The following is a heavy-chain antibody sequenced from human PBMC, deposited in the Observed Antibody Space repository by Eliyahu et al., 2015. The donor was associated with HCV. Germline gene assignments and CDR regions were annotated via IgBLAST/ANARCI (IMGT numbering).Heavy chain of an antibody. D-gene: IGHD2-15*01. CDR1: GGSISSGTYY. CDR2: IYYRWGT. J-gene: IGHJ4*02. CDR3: ARRGGGTRFDY. Sequence: QLQLQESGPGLAKPSETLSLTCSVSGGSISSGTYYWDWIRQPPGKGLEWIGSIYYRWGTSYNPSLKSRVTMSVDTSKNQVSLKLSSVTAADTAVYYCARRGGGTRFDYWGQRTLVTVSS. V-gene: IGHV4-39*01.